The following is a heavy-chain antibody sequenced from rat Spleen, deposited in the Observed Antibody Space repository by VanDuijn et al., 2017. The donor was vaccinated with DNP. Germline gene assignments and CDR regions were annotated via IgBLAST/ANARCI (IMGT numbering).Heavy chain of an antibody. V-gene: IGHV5-58*01. J-gene: IGHJ3*01. CDR1: GLTFSSYW. CDR2: INTDGGTT. Sequence: EVQLVETGGDLVQPGRSLKLSCVASGLTFSSYWMYWIRQAPGKGLEWVASINTDGGTTYYPDSVKGRITIPRDNAKSTLDLQMNSLKSADTATYYCASDSGWFAYWGQGTLVNVS. D-gene: IGHD1-2*01. CDR3: ASDSGWFAY.